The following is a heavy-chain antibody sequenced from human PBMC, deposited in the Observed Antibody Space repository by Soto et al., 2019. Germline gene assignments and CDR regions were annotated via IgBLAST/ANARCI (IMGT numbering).Heavy chain of an antibody. CDR3: ARESKILAYVEWLLYYYGTDV. J-gene: IGHJ6*02. Sequence: QVQLVQSGAEVKKPGASVKVSCKASGYTFTSYDINWVRQATGQGLEWMGWMNPNSGNTGYAQKFQGRVTMTRNTYISTAYMELSSLRSEDTAVYYCARESKILAYVEWLLYYYGTDVWGQGTTVTVSS. CDR1: GYTFTSYD. D-gene: IGHD3-3*01. V-gene: IGHV1-8*01. CDR2: MNPNSGNT.